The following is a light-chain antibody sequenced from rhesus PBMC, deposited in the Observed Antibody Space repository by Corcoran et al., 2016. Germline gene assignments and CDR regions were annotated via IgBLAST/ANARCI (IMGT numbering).Light chain of an antibody. CDR3: QHYYSNPRT. CDR1: QGITND. J-gene: IGKJ1*01. Sequence: DIQMTQSPSSLSASVGDRVTITCRASQGITNDLAWYQQKPGETPKLLNYEASILQSGIPSRFSGSGSGTDFTLTISSLQSEYFATYYCQHYYSNPRTFGQGTKVEIK. CDR2: EAS. V-gene: IGKV1-25*01.